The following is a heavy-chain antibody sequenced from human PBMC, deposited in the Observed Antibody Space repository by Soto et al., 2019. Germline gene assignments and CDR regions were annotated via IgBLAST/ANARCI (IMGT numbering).Heavy chain of an antibody. J-gene: IGHJ4*02. Sequence: GGSLRLSCAASGLALSSYTMNWVRQAPGKGLEWVSYIGFSSSTTSYADSVRGRFTISRDIASNSLYLQMNSLRDEDTAVYYCARDQDWAFDHWGQGILVTVSS. V-gene: IGHV3-48*02. CDR3: ARDQDWAFDH. CDR1: GLALSSYT. CDR2: IGFSSSTT. D-gene: IGHD3-9*01.